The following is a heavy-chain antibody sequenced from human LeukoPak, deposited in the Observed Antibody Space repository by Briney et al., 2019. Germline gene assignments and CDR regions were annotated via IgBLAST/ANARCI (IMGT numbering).Heavy chain of an antibody. Sequence: GGSLRLSCAASGFTFSSHAMSWVRQAPGKGLEWVSAISGSGGSTYYADSVKGRFTISRDNSKNTLYLQMNSLRAEDTAVYYCAKARYGDYVAPVGGPFDYWGQGTLVTVSS. CDR1: GFTFSSHA. CDR3: AKARYGDYVAPVGGPFDY. V-gene: IGHV3-23*01. CDR2: ISGSGGST. J-gene: IGHJ4*02. D-gene: IGHD4-17*01.